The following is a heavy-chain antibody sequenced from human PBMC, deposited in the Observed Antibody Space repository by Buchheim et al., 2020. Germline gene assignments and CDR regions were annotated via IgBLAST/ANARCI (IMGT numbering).Heavy chain of an antibody. D-gene: IGHD2-15*01. CDR2: ISYDGSNK. CDR3: TISDCSGGSCVFRSGYYGMDV. Sequence: QVQLVESGGGVVQPGRSLRLSCAASGFTFSSYAMHWVRQAPGKGLEWVAVISYDGSNKYYADSVKGRFTISRDNSKNTLYLQMNSLRAEDTAVYYCTISDCSGGSCVFRSGYYGMDVWGQGTT. J-gene: IGHJ6*02. CDR1: GFTFSSYA. V-gene: IGHV3-30-3*01.